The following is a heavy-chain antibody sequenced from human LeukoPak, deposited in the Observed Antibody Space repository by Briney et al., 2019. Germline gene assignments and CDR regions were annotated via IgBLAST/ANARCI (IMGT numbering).Heavy chain of an antibody. D-gene: IGHD3-3*01. CDR3: ARVYTTYYDFWSGPKKYGMDV. CDR2: IYYSGST. CDR1: GGSISSYY. Sequence: SETLSLTCTVSGGSISSYYWSWIRQPPGKGLEWIGYIYYSGSTNYNPSLKSRVTISVDTSKNQFSLKLSSVTAADTAVYYCARVYTTYYDFWSGPKKYGMDVWGQGTTVTVSS. V-gene: IGHV4-59*01. J-gene: IGHJ6*02.